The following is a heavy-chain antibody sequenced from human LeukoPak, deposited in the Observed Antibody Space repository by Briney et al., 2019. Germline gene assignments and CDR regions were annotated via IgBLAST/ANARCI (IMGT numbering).Heavy chain of an antibody. J-gene: IGHJ4*02. D-gene: IGHD6-19*01. CDR2: IYHSGST. CDR3: ARYNSGWSKVDY. CDR1: GYSISSGYY. V-gene: IGHV4-38-2*02. Sequence: SETLSLTCTVSGYSISSGYYWGWIRQPPGKGLEWIGSIYHSGSTYYNPSLKSRVTLSVDTSKNQLSLKLNSVTAADTAVYYCARYNSGWSKVDYWGQGTLVTVSS.